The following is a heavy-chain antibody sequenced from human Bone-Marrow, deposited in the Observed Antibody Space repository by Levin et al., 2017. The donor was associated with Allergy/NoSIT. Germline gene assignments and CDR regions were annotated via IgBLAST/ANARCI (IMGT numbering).Heavy chain of an antibody. CDR2: IYYSGNT. CDR3: AREDGYVFDY. D-gene: IGHD5-24*01. J-gene: IGHJ4*02. CDR1: GGSISTGGFH. V-gene: IGHV4-31*03. Sequence: SETLSLTCSLSGGSISTGGFHWSWVRQRPGKGLEWIGYIYYSGNTYYNPSFQSRLSISIDTSKNQFSLRLTSVTAADTAVYYCAREDGYVFDYWGQGTLVTVSS.